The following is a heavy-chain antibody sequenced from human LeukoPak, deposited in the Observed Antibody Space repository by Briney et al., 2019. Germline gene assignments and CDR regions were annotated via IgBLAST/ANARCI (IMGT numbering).Heavy chain of an antibody. D-gene: IGHD5-12*01. J-gene: IGHJ4*02. CDR3: ARVGIVATPYFDY. Sequence: SQTLSLTCTVSGGSISSGSYYWSWIRQPAGKGLEWIGRIYTSGSTNYNPSLKSRVTISVDTSKNQFSLKLSSVTAADTAVYYCARVGIVATPYFDYWGQGTLVTVSS. CDR1: GGSISSGSYY. CDR2: IYTSGST. V-gene: IGHV4-61*02.